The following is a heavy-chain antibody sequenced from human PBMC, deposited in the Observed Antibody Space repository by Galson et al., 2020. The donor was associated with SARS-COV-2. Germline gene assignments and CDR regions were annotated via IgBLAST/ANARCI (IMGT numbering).Heavy chain of an antibody. CDR3: SRVRSPWYYFDC. CDR2: VNHNGST. CDR1: GDTFSAYC. D-gene: IGHD3-10*01. Sequence: SQASETLSLTCAVSGDTFSAYCRSWIRQAPGKGLEWIGHVNHNGSTTSNAAPKRRISISIDTTKNQFSLRLASVTAADTAVYFCSRVRSPWYYFDCWGQGTPVAVAS. V-gene: IGHV4-34*01. J-gene: IGHJ4*02.